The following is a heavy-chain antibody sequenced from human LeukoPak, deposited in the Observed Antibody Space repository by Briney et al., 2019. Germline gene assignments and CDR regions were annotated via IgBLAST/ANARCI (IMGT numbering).Heavy chain of an antibody. CDR3: AGTSDASGNFYYDF. V-gene: IGHV4-4*07. D-gene: IGHD3-10*01. CDR2: IYTIRNT. Sequence: SETLSLTCTVSGGSISNYYWSWIRQPAGKGLEWIGRIYTIRNTSYNPSLKSRVTISEDKPKNQFFLNLGSVTAADTAVYYCAGTSDASGNFYYDFWGQGILVTVSS. J-gene: IGHJ4*02. CDR1: GGSISNYY.